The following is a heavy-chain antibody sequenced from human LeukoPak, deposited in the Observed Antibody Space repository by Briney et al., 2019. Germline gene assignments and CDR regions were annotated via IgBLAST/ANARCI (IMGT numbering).Heavy chain of an antibody. J-gene: IGHJ5*02. D-gene: IGHD3-3*01. CDR3: ARSLPLWSGYLSHRWFDP. V-gene: IGHV4-34*01. Sequence: SETLSLTCAVYGGPFSGYYWSWIRQPPGKGLEWIGEINHSGSTNYNPSLKSRVTISVDTSKNQFSLKLSSVTAADTAVYYCARSLPLWSGYLSHRWFDPWGQGTLVTVSS. CDR1: GGPFSGYY. CDR2: INHSGST.